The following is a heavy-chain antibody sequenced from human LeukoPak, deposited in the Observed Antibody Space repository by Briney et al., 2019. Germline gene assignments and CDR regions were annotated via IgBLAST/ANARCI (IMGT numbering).Heavy chain of an antibody. Sequence: KPSETLSLTCAVYGGSFSGYYWSWIRQPPGKGLEWIGEINHSGSTNYNPSLKSRVTISVDTSKNQFSLKQSSVTAADTAVYYCARSYSSSTSCYSNYDFWSGSQRRDWFDPWGQGTLVTVSS. CDR1: GGSFSGYY. V-gene: IGHV4-34*01. J-gene: IGHJ5*02. D-gene: IGHD3-3*01. CDR3: ARSYSSSTSCYSNYDFWSGSQRRDWFDP. CDR2: INHSGST.